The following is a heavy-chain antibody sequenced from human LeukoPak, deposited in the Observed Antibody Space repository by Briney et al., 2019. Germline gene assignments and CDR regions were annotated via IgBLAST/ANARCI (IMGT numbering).Heavy chain of an antibody. CDR3: ATGGDSSGSYFDY. D-gene: IGHD3-22*01. CDR2: IIPIFGTA. CDR1: GGTFSSYA. V-gene: IGHV1-69*06. J-gene: IGHJ4*02. Sequence: SVKVSCKASGGTFSSYAISWVRQAPGQGLEWMGGIIPIFGTANYAQKFQGRVTITADKSTSTVYMELSSLRSEDTAVYYCATGGDSSGSYFDYWGQGTLVTVSS.